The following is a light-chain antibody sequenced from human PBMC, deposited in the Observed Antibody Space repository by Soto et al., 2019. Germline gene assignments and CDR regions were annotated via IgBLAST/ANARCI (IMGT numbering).Light chain of an antibody. V-gene: IGKV3-15*01. CDR1: QSVSGN. J-gene: IGKJ4*01. Sequence: EIVMTQSPATLSVSPGERATLSCRASQSVSGNLAWYQQKPGQAPRLLIYGASTRATGIPARFSGSGAGTEFTLPISSLQYEDFAVYYCQQYNNWPPLTFGGGTKVEIK. CDR3: QQYNNWPPLT. CDR2: GAS.